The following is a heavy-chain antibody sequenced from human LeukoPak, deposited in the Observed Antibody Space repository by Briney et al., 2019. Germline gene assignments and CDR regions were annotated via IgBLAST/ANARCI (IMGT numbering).Heavy chain of an antibody. CDR1: GFTFSSYA. J-gene: IGHJ4*02. CDR3: AKDQRETASLDY. V-gene: IGHV3-30-3*01. D-gene: IGHD5-18*01. CDR2: ISYDGSNK. Sequence: GGSLRLSCAASGFTFSSYAMHWVRQAPGKGLEWVAVISYDGSNKYYADSVKGRFTISRDNSKNTLYLQMNSLRAEDTAVYYCAKDQRETASLDYWGQGTLVTVSS.